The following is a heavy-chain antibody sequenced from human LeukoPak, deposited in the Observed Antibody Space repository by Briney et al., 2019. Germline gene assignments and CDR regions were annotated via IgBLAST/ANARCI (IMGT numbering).Heavy chain of an antibody. CDR2: NYPGDSDT. CDR1: GYSFTSYW. D-gene: IGHD6-13*01. CDR3: ATQLTLTAVGTEIDY. J-gene: IGHJ4*02. V-gene: IGHV5-51*01. Sequence: GESLKISCKGSGYSFTSYWIGWVRQMPGKGLEWMGINYPGDSDTRYSPSFQGQVTISADKSITTAYLQWSSLKVSDTAMYYCATQLTLTAVGTEIDYWGQGTLVTVSS.